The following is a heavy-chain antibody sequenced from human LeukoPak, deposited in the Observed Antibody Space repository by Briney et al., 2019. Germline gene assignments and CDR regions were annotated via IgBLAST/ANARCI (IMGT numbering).Heavy chain of an antibody. CDR2: ISSSSSYI. J-gene: IGHJ6*03. CDR1: GFTFSDYT. V-gene: IGHV3-21*01. D-gene: IGHD2-2*02. CDR3: ARGRSPRCSSTSCYTSYYYYMGV. Sequence: GGSLRLSCAASGFTFSDYTMNWVRQAPGKGLEWVSSISSSSSYIYYADSVKGRFTISRDNAKNSLYLQMNSLRAEDTVVYYCARGRSPRCSSTSCYTSYYYYMGVWGKGTTVTVSS.